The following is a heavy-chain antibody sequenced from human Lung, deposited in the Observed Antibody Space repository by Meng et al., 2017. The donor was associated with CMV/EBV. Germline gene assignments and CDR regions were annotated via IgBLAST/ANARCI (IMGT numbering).Heavy chain of an antibody. CDR1: GYSFTSYW. D-gene: IGHD2-2*01. Sequence: GSLRLXCQGSGYSFTSYWIAWVRQMPGKGLEWMGIIYPGDSDTTYSPSFQGQVTISADNSISTTYLQWNSLSASDTAMYYCARQLDTRTWDNWFDPWGQGTLVTVSS. CDR3: ARQLDTRTWDNWFDP. CDR2: IYPGDSDT. J-gene: IGHJ5*02. V-gene: IGHV5-51*01.